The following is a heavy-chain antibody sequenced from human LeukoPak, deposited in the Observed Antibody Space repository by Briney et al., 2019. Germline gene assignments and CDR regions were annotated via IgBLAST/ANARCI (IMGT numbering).Heavy chain of an antibody. CDR3: ASIMVRGVTDL. V-gene: IGHV4-4*07. Sequence: SETLSLTCTVSGGSISSYYWRWIRQPAGKGLEWIGRIYTSGSTNYNPSLKSRVTMSVDTSKNQFSLKLSSVTAADTAVYYCASIMVRGVTDLWGQGTLVTVSS. D-gene: IGHD3-10*01. CDR1: GGSISSYY. CDR2: IYTSGST. J-gene: IGHJ5*02.